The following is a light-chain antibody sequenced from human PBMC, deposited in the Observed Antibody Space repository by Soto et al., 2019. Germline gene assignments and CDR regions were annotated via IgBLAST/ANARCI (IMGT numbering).Light chain of an antibody. J-gene: IGKJ4*01. Sequence: ETVMTQSPATLSVSPGERATLSCGASQSVSTNLAWYQQKPGQVPRLLIYGASTRASDIPARFSGSGSGTEFTHPLSTLQSEDFAVYYCQQYNEWPLTFGGGTKVEIE. CDR1: QSVSTN. V-gene: IGKV3-15*01. CDR3: QQYNEWPLT. CDR2: GAS.